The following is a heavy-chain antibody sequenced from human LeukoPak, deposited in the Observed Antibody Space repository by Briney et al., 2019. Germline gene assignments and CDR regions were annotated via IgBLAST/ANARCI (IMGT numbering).Heavy chain of an antibody. Sequence: ASVKVSCKASGGTFSSYAISWVRQAPGQGLEWMGRIIPIFGTANYAQKFQGRVTITTDESTSAAYMEVSSLRSEDTAVYYCAIGPLNDSSGYYFDYWGQGTLVTVSS. CDR1: GGTFSSYA. J-gene: IGHJ4*02. V-gene: IGHV1-69*05. D-gene: IGHD3-22*01. CDR2: IIPIFGTA. CDR3: AIGPLNDSSGYYFDY.